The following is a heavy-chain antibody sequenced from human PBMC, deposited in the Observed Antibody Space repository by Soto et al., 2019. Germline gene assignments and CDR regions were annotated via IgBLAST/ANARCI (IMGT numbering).Heavy chain of an antibody. CDR1: GFTFDDYT. J-gene: IGHJ4*02. V-gene: IGHV3-43*01. CDR2: ISWDGGST. D-gene: IGHD2-21*02. Sequence: VGSLRLSCAASGFTFDDYTMHWVRQAPGKGLEWVSLISWDGGSTYYADSVKGRFTISRDNSKNSLYLQMNSLRTEDTALYYCAKGTCGGDCFTLDYWGQGTLVTVSS. CDR3: AKGTCGGDCFTLDY.